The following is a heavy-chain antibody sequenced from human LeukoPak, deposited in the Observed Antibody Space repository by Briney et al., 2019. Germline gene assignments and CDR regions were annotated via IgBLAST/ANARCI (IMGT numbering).Heavy chain of an antibody. Sequence: SCKASGYTFTGYYMHWVRQAPGKGLEWVAVISYDGSNKYCADSVKGRFTISRDNSKNTLYLQMNSLRAEDTAVYYCAKQSGADRGHLDFWGQGTLVTVSS. J-gene: IGHJ4*02. CDR1: GYTFTGYY. V-gene: IGHV3-30*18. CDR3: AKQSGADRGHLDF. D-gene: IGHD4/OR15-4a*01. CDR2: ISYDGSNK.